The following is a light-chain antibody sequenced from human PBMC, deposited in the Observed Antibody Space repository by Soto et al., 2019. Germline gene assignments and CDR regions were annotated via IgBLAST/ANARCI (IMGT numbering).Light chain of an antibody. J-gene: IGKJ2*01. CDR1: QSISSSY. CDR3: QQYGSSPRT. Sequence: PGERATLSCRASQSISSSYLAGYQQRPGQAPRLLIYAASSRATGIPDRFSGGGSATDFTLTVSRLEPEDFAVYYCQQYGSSPRTFGQGTKVEIK. CDR2: AAS. V-gene: IGKV3-20*01.